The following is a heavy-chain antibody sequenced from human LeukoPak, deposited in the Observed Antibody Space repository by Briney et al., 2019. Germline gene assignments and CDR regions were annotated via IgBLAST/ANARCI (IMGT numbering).Heavy chain of an antibody. CDR2: IKQDESEK. Sequence: TGGSLRLSCEASGFTFNNYWMSWFRQAPGKGLEWVANIKQDESEKNYVDSVKGRFTISRDNAKNSLYLQMNSLRAEDTAVYYCARGALLFDYWGQGTLVTVSS. J-gene: IGHJ4*02. V-gene: IGHV3-7*01. CDR3: ARGALLFDY. CDR1: GFTFNNYW.